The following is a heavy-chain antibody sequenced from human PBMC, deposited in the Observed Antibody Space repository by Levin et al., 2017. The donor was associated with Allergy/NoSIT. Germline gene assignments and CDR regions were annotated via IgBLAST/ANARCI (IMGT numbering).Heavy chain of an antibody. J-gene: IGHJ6*02. CDR2: ISWTSGKI. Sequence: GGSLRLSCAPSGFTFDDYDMHWVRQPPGKGLEWVSSISWTSGKIGYADSVKGRFTISRDNAKTSFYLQMNSLRAEDTALYFCARSGSGSFYNAGFLGDYCYGMDVWGQGTTVTVSS. V-gene: IGHV3-9*01. D-gene: IGHD3-10*01. CDR3: ARSGSGSFYNAGFLGDYCYGMDV. CDR1: GFTFDDYD.